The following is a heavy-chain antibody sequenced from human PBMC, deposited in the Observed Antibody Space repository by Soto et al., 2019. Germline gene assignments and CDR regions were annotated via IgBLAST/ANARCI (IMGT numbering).Heavy chain of an antibody. V-gene: IGHV3-13*01. CDR3: ARGYSSGWYYGYYYGMDV. D-gene: IGHD6-19*01. CDR1: GFTFSSYD. CDR2: IGTAGDT. Sequence: GGSLRLSCAASGFTFSSYDMHWVRQATGKGLEWVSAIGTAGDTYYPGSVKGRFTISRENAKNSLYLQMNSLRAEDTAVYYCARGYSSGWYYGYYYGMDVWGQGTTVTVSS. J-gene: IGHJ6*02.